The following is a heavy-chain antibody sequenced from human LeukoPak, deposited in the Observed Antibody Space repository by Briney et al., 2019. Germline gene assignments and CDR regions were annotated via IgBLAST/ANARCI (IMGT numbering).Heavy chain of an antibody. V-gene: IGHV3-15*01. CDR2: IKSKTDGGTT. CDR3: TTDVVGRWGYYFDY. J-gene: IGHJ4*02. CDR1: GFTFSNAW. D-gene: IGHD2-15*01. Sequence: SGGSLRLSCAASGFTFSNAWISWVRQAPGKGLEWVGRIKSKTDGGTTDYAAPVKGRFTISRDDSKNTLYLQMNSLKTEDTAVYYCTTDVVGRWGYYFDYWGQGTLVTVSS.